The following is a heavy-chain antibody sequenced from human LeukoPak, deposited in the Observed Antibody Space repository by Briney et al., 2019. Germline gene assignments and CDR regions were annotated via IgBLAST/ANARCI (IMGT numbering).Heavy chain of an antibody. CDR2: ISDGGSRT. CDR1: GFSFSSYA. Sequence: GGSLRLSCAASGFSFSSYAVSWVRQAPGRGLEWVAGISDGGSRTYYAYSVKGLFTISRDDSKNTLYLQMNSLRAEATAVYYCAKVQLGIGVDYWGQGTLVTVSS. V-gene: IGHV3-23*01. D-gene: IGHD7-27*01. CDR3: AKVQLGIGVDY. J-gene: IGHJ4*02.